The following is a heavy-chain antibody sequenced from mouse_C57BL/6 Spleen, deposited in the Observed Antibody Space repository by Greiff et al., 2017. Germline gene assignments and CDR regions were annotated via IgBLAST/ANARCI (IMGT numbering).Heavy chain of an antibody. Sequence: VQLQQSGAELVRPGASVKLSCTASGFNIKDYYMHWVKQRPEQGLEWIGRIDPEDGDTEYAPKFQGKATMTADTSSNTAYLQLSSLTSEDTAVYYCTRSYYSNYGWFAYWGQGTLVTVSA. V-gene: IGHV14-1*01. D-gene: IGHD2-5*01. CDR1: GFNIKDYY. CDR3: TRSYYSNYGWFAY. J-gene: IGHJ3*01. CDR2: IDPEDGDT.